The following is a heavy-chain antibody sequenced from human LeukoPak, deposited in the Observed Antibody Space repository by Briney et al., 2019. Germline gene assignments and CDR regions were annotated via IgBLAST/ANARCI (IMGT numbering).Heavy chain of an antibody. CDR3: ARAGRAHGDYHYFDY. D-gene: IGHD4-17*01. V-gene: IGHV3-30-3*01. Sequence: GGSLRLSCAASGFTFNNYGIHWVRQAPGKGLEWVAVISYDGSKKYYADSVKGRVTISRDNSKNTLYLQMNSLRAEDTAVYYCARAGRAHGDYHYFDYWGQGTLVTVSS. CDR2: ISYDGSKK. CDR1: GFTFNNYG. J-gene: IGHJ4*02.